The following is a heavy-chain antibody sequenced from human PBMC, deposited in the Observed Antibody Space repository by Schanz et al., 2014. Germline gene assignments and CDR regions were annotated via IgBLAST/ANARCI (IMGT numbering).Heavy chain of an antibody. J-gene: IGHJ4*02. D-gene: IGHD5-12*01. CDR2: ISSTSRAT. V-gene: IGHV3-48*01. Sequence: AQLVESGGGVVQPGRSLRLSCVASGFTFISYDIHWVRQAPGKGLEWISYISSTSRATYYADSVKGRFTISRDNAKNSLFLQMNSLRAEDTALYYCAREYSSYGTVYYWGQGTLVTVSS. CDR3: AREYSSYGTVYY. CDR1: GFTFISYD.